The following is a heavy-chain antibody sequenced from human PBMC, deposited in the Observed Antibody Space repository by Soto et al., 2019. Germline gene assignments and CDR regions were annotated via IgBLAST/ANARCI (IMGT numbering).Heavy chain of an antibody. CDR1: GGSFSGYY. V-gene: IGHV4-34*01. CDR3: ARRPWVRRLGCLDL. J-gene: IGHJ2*01. D-gene: IGHD6-19*01. Sequence: QVQLQQWGAGLLKPSETLSLTCAVYGGSFSGYYWSWIRQPPGKGLEWIGEINHSGSTNYNPSLKSPLTISLDTSKNQFSLKLSSVTAADTAVYYCARRPWVRRLGCLDLWGRGTLVTVSS. CDR2: INHSGST.